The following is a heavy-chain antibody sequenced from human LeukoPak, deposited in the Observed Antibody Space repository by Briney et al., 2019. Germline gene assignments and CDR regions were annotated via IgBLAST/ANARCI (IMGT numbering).Heavy chain of an antibody. J-gene: IGHJ4*02. CDR2: TYYTGNS. CDR3: ARGYYLPKTAEVGTTALFDY. Sequence: KASETLSLTCTVSGGSVSSDNYYWTWIRQPPGKGLEWIGCTYYTGNSNYNPSLKSRVTISLDTSKNQFSLKLSSVTAADTAVYHCARGYYLPKTAEVGTTALFDYWGQGTLVTVSS. CDR1: GGSVSSDNYY. V-gene: IGHV4-61*01. D-gene: IGHD1-1*01.